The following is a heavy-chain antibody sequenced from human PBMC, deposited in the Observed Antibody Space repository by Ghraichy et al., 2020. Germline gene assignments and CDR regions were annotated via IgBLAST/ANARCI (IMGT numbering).Heavy chain of an antibody. J-gene: IGHJ4*02. Sequence: TLSLTCIVTDDSINDYYWNWIRQPPGGGLEWIGHVYHTGNTDYNPSLESRVTMSVDTSKNQFSLRLTSVTATDTAVYFCARDRGLTGEFEFWGQGALVTVSS. V-gene: IGHV4-59*12. D-gene: IGHD7-27*01. CDR2: VYHTGNT. CDR3: ARDRGLTGEFEF. CDR1: DDSINDYY.